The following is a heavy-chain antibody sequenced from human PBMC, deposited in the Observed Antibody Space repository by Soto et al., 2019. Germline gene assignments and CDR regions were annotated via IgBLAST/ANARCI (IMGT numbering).Heavy chain of an antibody. CDR3: AKMEGMDPWAYSFDY. D-gene: IGHD2-2*03. CDR2: IYGGGNGP. V-gene: IGHV3-23*01. CDR1: GFTFSDFA. Sequence: EVQVLESGGGLVQPGGSLRLSCAATGFTFSDFAMSWVRQAPGKGLEWVSRIYGGGNGPHYADSVKGRVTISRDNSKHTLYLQRNSLRAEETAVYYCAKMEGMDPWAYSFDYWGQGTLVTVSS. J-gene: IGHJ4*02.